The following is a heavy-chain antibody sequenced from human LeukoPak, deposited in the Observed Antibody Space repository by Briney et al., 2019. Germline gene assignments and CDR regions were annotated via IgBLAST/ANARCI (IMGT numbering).Heavy chain of an antibody. D-gene: IGHD2-2*01. V-gene: IGHV1-2*02. CDR3: ARDVGVVTAHWGRANFWY. Sequence: ASVKVSCKASGYTFTGYYMHWVRQAPGQGLEWMGWINPNSGGTNYAQKFQGRVTMTRDTSISTAYMELSRLRSDDTAVYYCARDVGVVTAHWGRANFWYWGQGTLVTVSS. CDR1: GYTFTGYY. J-gene: IGHJ4*02. CDR2: INPNSGGT.